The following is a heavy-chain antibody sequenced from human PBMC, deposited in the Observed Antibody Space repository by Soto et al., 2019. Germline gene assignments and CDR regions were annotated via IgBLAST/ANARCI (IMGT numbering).Heavy chain of an antibody. D-gene: IGHD4-17*01. CDR3: AETTETYYHSDVRDV. Sequence: ASVKVSCKASGYTFTSYAMHWVRQAPGQRLEWMGWINAGNGNTKYSEKFQGRVTITRDTSASAAYMELSSLRSEDTAVYYCAETTETYYHSDVRDVGGKGPRVTAPS. J-gene: IGHJ6*04. CDR2: INAGNGNT. CDR1: GYTFTSYA. V-gene: IGHV1-3*01.